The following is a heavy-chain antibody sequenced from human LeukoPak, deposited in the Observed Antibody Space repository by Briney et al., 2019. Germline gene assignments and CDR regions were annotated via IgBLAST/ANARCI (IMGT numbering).Heavy chain of an antibody. Sequence: GGSLRLSCAASAFTFRPYAMIWVRQAPGKGLEWVSTVSGSGGITYYADSVKGRFTISRDNSNNTLYLEMNSLRAEDTAVYYCAKGAASRGYTYVANWGQGTLVTVSS. V-gene: IGHV3-23*01. CDR2: VSGSGGIT. CDR1: AFTFRPYA. CDR3: AKGAASRGYTYVAN. J-gene: IGHJ4*02. D-gene: IGHD5-18*01.